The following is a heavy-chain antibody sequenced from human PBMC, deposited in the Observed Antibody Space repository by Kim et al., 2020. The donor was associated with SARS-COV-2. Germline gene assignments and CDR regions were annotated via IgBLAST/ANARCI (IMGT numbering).Heavy chain of an antibody. CDR1: GYTFTTYC. V-gene: IGHV1-18*01. CDR2: ISAYNGKT. Sequence: ASVKVSCRASGYTFTTYCFSWVRQAPGQGLEWMGWISAYNGKTNYAQRFEGRVTMTTDTSTSTAYMELRSLRSDDTAVYYCARDLILRGVRVFDVWGQGTMVTVSS. CDR3: ARDLILRGVRVFDV. D-gene: IGHD3-10*01. J-gene: IGHJ3*01.